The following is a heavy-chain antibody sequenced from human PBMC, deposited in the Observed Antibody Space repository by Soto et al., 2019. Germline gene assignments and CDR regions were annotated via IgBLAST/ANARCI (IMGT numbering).Heavy chain of an antibody. CDR3: ARDEGYGMDV. V-gene: IGHV3-21*01. J-gene: IGHJ6*02. CDR2: LTNHPTHK. CDR1: GLTFYRLT. Sequence: GGYPRLSSVDSGLTFYRLTVNWVRPPQGNALAAVSSLTNHPTHKNYADSMKSRFTISKDTANNSVFLQMNNLSGEDTAVYYFARDEGYGMDVWGQATSVTVSS.